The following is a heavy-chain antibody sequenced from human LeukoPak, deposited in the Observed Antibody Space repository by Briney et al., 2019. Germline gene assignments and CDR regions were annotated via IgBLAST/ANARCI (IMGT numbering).Heavy chain of an antibody. D-gene: IGHD6-13*01. V-gene: IGHV1-18*01. Sequence: ASVKVSCKASGYTFNRHSIIWVRQAPGQGLEWMGWISAWNGDTSYAQKIQGRATMTTDTSTSTAYMELRSLRSDDTAVYYCARDLRGRYSSSWSTSVPSFQHWGQGTLVTVSS. CDR3: ARDLRGRYSSSWSTSVPSFQH. J-gene: IGHJ1*01. CDR1: GYTFNRHS. CDR2: ISAWNGDT.